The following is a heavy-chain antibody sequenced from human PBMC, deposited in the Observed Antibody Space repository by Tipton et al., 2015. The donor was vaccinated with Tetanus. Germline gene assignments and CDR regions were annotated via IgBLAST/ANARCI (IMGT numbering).Heavy chain of an antibody. D-gene: IGHD6-13*01. CDR2: TYYRSKWYN. V-gene: IGHV6-1*01. Sequence: GLVKPSQTLSLTCAISGDSVSSNSAAWNWIRQSPSRGLEWLGRTYYRSKWYNDYAVSVKSRITINLDTSKNQFSLQLNSVTPEDTAVYYCARDRQQLVRDGGYAFDIWGQGTMVTVSS. CDR3: ARDRQQLVRDGGYAFDI. CDR1: GDSVSSNSAA. J-gene: IGHJ3*02.